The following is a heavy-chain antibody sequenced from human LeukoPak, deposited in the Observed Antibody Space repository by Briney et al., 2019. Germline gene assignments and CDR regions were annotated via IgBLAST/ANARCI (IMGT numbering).Heavy chain of an antibody. CDR1: GYSISSGYY. D-gene: IGHD3-3*01. CDR2: IYHSGST. Sequence: SETLSLTCTVSGYSISSGYYWGWIRQPPGKGLEWIGSIYHSGSTYYNPSLKSRVTTSVDTSKNQFSLKLSSVTAADTAVYYCARACTPDHDFRSGPNAFDIWGQGIMVTVSS. V-gene: IGHV4-38-2*02. CDR3: ARACTPDHDFRSGPNAFDI. J-gene: IGHJ3*02.